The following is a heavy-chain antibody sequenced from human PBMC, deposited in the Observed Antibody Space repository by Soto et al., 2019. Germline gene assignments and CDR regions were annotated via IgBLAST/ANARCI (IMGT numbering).Heavy chain of an antibody. CDR3: ARGGVSTRAFDS. D-gene: IGHD3-3*01. Sequence: GEPLKISWKGSGYNFAGYWVAWVRQMPGKGLEVMGIIYPSDSDTRYRPSFQGQVTISADKSISSAYLQWSSLRASDTAMYYCARGGVSTRAFDSWGQGTPVTVSS. J-gene: IGHJ4*02. V-gene: IGHV5-51*01. CDR1: GYNFAGYW. CDR2: IYPSDSDT.